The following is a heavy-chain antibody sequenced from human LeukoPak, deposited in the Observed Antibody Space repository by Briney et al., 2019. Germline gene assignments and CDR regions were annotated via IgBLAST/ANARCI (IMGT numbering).Heavy chain of an antibody. J-gene: IGHJ4*02. CDR3: ARGRAEYSSGWFFDY. CDR1: GGSFSGYY. Sequence: SETLSLTCAVYGGSFSGYYWSWIRQPPGKGLEYIGEINHGGSTKYNPSLKGRVTISVDTSKSQFSLKLSSVTAADTAVYYCARGRAEYSSGWFFDYWGPGTLVTVSS. D-gene: IGHD6-19*01. V-gene: IGHV4-34*01. CDR2: INHGGST.